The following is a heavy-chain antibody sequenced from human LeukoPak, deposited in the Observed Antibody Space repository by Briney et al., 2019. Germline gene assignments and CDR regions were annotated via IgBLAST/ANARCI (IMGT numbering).Heavy chain of an antibody. Sequence: GGSLRLSCAASGFTFSSYAMSWVRQAPGKGLEWVSAISGSGGSTYYADSVKGRFTISRDNSKNTLYLQMNSLRAEDTAVYYCAKGYSGYDFKFGSDYWGQGTLVTVSS. J-gene: IGHJ4*02. V-gene: IGHV3-23*01. CDR2: ISGSGGST. CDR3: AKGYSGYDFKFGSDY. CDR1: GFTFSSYA. D-gene: IGHD5-12*01.